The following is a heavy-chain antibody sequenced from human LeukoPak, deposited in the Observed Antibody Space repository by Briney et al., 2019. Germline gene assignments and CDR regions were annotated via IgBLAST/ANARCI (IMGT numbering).Heavy chain of an antibody. CDR2: VYSSGST. CDR1: GASISTYF. CDR3: ARLTTAAVGRVGDY. Sequence: SETLSLTCTVSGASISTYFWSWIRQPPGKGLEWIGYVYSSGSTNYNPSLKSRVTVSADTSKNQFSLSLISVTAADTAVYYCARLTTAAVGRVGDYWGQGTLVTVSS. J-gene: IGHJ4*02. V-gene: IGHV4-4*08. D-gene: IGHD6-13*01.